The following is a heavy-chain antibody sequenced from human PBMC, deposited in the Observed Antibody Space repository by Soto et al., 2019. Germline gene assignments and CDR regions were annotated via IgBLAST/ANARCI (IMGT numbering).Heavy chain of an antibody. CDR1: GFTFSSYG. CDR2: ISYDGSNK. CDR3: AKIPAMIVVVSYFDY. Sequence: PGGSLRLSCAASGFTFSSYGMHWVRQAPGKGLEWVAVISYDGSNKYYADSVKGRFTISRDNSKNTLYLQMNSLRAEDTAVYYCAKIPAMIVVVSYFDYWGQGTLVTVSS. J-gene: IGHJ4*02. D-gene: IGHD3-22*01. V-gene: IGHV3-30*18.